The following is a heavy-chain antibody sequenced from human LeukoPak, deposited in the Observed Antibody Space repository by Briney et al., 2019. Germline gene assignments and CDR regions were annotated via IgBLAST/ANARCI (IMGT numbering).Heavy chain of an antibody. CDR3: ASLYGDYADY. V-gene: IGHV4-59*08. CDR1: GGSISSYY. J-gene: IGHJ4*02. CDR2: IYYSGST. D-gene: IGHD4-17*01. Sequence: SETLCLTCTVSGGSISSYYWSWIRQPPGKGLEWIGYIYYSGSTNYNPSLKSRVTISVDTSKNQFSLKLSSVTAADTAVYYCASLYGDYADYWGQGTLVTVSS.